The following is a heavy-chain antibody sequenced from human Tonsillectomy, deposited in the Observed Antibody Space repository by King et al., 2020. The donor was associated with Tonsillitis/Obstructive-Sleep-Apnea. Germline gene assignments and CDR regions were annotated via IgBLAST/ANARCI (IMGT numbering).Heavy chain of an antibody. CDR2: SDYIGST. J-gene: IGHJ4*02. V-gene: IGHV4-59*01. CDR3: AGGPGYFDY. Sequence: VQLQESGPGLVKPSETLSLTCTVSGGSISRYYWSWIRQPPGKGLEWIGYSDYIGSTHYNPSLKGRVTISVDTSKNQFSLNLSSATAADTAVYYCAGGPGYFDYWGQGTLVTVSS. CDR1: GGSISRYY.